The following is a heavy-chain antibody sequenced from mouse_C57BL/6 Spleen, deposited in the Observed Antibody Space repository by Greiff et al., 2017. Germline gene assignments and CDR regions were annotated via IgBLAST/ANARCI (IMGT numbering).Heavy chain of an antibody. CDR1: GYSITSGYD. J-gene: IGHJ2*01. D-gene: IGHD2-4*01. V-gene: IGHV3-1*01. CDR3: AREGNDYDGFYYFDY. CDR2: ISYSGST. Sequence: EVKLVESGPGMVKPSQSLSLTCTVTGYSITSGYDWHWIRHFPGNKLEWMGYISYSGSTNYNPSLKSRISITHDTSKNHFFLKLNSVTTEDTATYYCAREGNDYDGFYYFDYWGQGTTLTVSS.